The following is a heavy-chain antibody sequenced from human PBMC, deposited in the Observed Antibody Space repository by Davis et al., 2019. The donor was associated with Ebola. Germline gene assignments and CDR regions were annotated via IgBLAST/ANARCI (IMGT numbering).Heavy chain of an antibody. Sequence: GESLKISCAASGFTFRSYWMSWVRQAPGRGLEWVAHINEDGYETYYVDSVRGRITISRDNAKNSLYLEMNGLRDEDSAVYYCAREHHVGLAGRHAFDIWGQGTMVTVTS. CDR3: AREHHVGLAGRHAFDI. J-gene: IGHJ3*02. V-gene: IGHV3-7*01. CDR2: INEDGYET. CDR1: GFTFRSYW. D-gene: IGHD6-19*01.